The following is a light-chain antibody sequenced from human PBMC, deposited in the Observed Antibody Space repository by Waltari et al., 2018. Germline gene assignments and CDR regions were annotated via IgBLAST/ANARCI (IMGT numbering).Light chain of an antibody. V-gene: IGKV1-5*03. CDR2: KAS. CDR3: QQYNSYSLLT. J-gene: IGKJ4*01. CDR1: QSISNW. Sequence: DIQMTQSPYTLSASVGDRVIITCRASQSISNWLAWYQPKPGKAPKLLIYKASSLESGVPSRFSGSGSGTVFTLTISSLQPDDFATYYCQQYNSYSLLTFGGGTKVEIK.